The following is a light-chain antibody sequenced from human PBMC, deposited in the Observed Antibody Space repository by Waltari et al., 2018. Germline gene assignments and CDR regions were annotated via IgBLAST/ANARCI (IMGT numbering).Light chain of an antibody. V-gene: IGKV1-39*01. CDR1: QNIHTY. CDR2: AAY. J-gene: IGKJ4*01. Sequence: DIQMTQSPPSLSASVGDRVTITFRASQNIHTYLNWYQHTPGKAHRLLIYAAYTLRSGVPARFSASGSGTNFTLTISSLQPEDFATFYCQQTYSDPRTFGGGTKV. CDR3: QQTYSDPRT.